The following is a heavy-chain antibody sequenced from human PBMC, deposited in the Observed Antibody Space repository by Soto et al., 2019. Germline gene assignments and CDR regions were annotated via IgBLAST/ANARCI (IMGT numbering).Heavy chain of an antibody. CDR3: AGEILSPDFYFHGMDV. CDR2: ISAKKGNT. Sequence: QGQLVQSGAEVKKPGASVKVSCKASGYTFTSYGISWVRQAPGQGLEWMGWISAKKGNTKYAQKFQGRVTMTTDTSTSTAYRERRSPRSDDTAVYYFAGEILSPDFYFHGMDVWGQGTTVTVSS. D-gene: IGHD2-15*01. V-gene: IGHV1-18*04. J-gene: IGHJ6*02. CDR1: GYTFTSYG.